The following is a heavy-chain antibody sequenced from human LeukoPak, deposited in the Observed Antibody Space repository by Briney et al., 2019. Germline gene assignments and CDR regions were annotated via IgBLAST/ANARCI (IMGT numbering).Heavy chain of an antibody. CDR2: IYHSGST. Sequence: SQTLSLTCTVSGGSISSGDYYWGWIRQPPGKGLEWIGSIYHSGSTYYNPSLKSRVTISVDTSKNQFSLKLSSVTAADTAVYYCARSSSSWYNLDAFDIWGQGTMVTVSS. CDR3: ARSSSSWYNLDAFDI. D-gene: IGHD6-13*01. CDR1: GGSISSGDYY. V-gene: IGHV4-39*07. J-gene: IGHJ3*02.